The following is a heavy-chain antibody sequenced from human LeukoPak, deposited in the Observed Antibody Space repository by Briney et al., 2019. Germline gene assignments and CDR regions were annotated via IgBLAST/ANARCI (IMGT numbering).Heavy chain of an antibody. J-gene: IGHJ4*02. CDR3: ARIEYSSSCDY. Sequence: PSETLSLTCTVSGGSISSSSDYWGWIRQPPGKGLECIGSIYYSGSTCYNPSLKSRVTISVDTSKNQFSLKLSFVTAAGTAVYCCARIEYSSSCDYWGQGTMVTVSS. CDR1: GGSISSSSDY. D-gene: IGHD6-6*01. CDR2: IYYSGST. V-gene: IGHV4-39*07.